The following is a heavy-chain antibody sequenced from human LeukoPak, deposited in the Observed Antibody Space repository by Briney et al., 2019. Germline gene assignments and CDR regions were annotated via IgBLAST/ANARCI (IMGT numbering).Heavy chain of an antibody. V-gene: IGHV1-69*01. CDR2: IIPIFGTA. D-gene: IGHD2-2*01. CDR1: GGTFSSYA. CDR3: ARPTLEPGRNQLPRVVLGI. J-gene: IGHJ3*02. Sequence: SVKVSCKASGGTFSSYAISWVRQAPGQGLEWMGGIIPIFGTANYAQKFQGRVTITADESTSTAYMELSSLRSEDTAVYYCARPTLEPGRNQLPRVVLGIWGKGKMVTVSS.